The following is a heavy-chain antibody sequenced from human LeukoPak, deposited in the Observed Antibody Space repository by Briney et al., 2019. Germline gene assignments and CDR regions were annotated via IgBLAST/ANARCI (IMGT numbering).Heavy chain of an antibody. V-gene: IGHV1-8*03. CDR3: ARDRRSPHSAYDWGHLDS. Sequence: ASVKVSCKASGYTFTSYDSNWVRQATGQGLEWMGWMNPNSGNTGYAQKFKGRVTITRNTSISTDYIELSSLRSEDTAVYYCARDRRSPHSAYDWGHLDSWGKGTLVAVSS. J-gene: IGHJ4*02. D-gene: IGHD5-12*01. CDR1: GYTFTSYD. CDR2: MNPNSGNT.